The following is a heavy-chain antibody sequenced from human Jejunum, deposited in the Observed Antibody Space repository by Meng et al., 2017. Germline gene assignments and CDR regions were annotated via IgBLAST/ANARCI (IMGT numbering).Heavy chain of an antibody. V-gene: IGHV6-1*01. CDR2: TYYRSKWSN. J-gene: IGHJ6*02. CDR3: EREHCISNSCYRYGLDV. Sequence: SETLSLTCAISGDSVSGNSATWSWVRQSPSRGLEWLGRTYYRSKWSNEYALSVKSRITINPDTSKNQFSLQLNSVTPEDTAVYYCEREHCISNSCYRYGLDVWGQGTTVTVSS. CDR1: GDSVSGNSAT. D-gene: IGHD2-2*01.